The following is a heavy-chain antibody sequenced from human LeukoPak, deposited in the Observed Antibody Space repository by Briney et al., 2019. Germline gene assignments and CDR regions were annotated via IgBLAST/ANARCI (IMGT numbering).Heavy chain of an antibody. Sequence: GASVKVSCKASGYTFTSYGISWVRQAPGKGLEWMGWISGYNGNTNYAQKLQGRVTMTTDTSTSTAYMELRSLRSDDTAVYNCARDKGPYCSGGSCYPWWYFDYWGQGTLVVVSS. J-gene: IGHJ4*02. CDR3: ARDKGPYCSGGSCYPWWYFDY. D-gene: IGHD2-15*01. V-gene: IGHV1-18*01. CDR2: ISGYNGNT. CDR1: GYTFTSYG.